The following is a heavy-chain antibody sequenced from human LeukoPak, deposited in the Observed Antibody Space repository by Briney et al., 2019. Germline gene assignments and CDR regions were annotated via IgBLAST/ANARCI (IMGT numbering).Heavy chain of an antibody. Sequence: SETLSLTCTVSGGSISSSSYYWGWIRQPPGKGLEWIGSIYYSGSTYYNPSLKSRVTISVDTSKNQFSLKLSTVTAADTAVYYCARVGGRDGYNYDFDYWGQGTLVTVSS. V-gene: IGHV4-39*07. CDR1: GGSISSSSYY. J-gene: IGHJ4*02. CDR3: ARVGGRDGYNYDFDY. D-gene: IGHD5-24*01. CDR2: IYYSGST.